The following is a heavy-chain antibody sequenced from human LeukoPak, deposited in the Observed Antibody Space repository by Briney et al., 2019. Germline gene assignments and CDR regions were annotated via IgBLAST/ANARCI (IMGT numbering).Heavy chain of an antibody. Sequence: GGSLRLSCAASGFTFSTYAMSWVRQAPGKGLEWVSTISGNGGSTYYADSVKGRFTNSRDNSKNTLYLQMNSLRAEDTAVYYCAKPPPDSSTWLFDYWGQGTLVTVSS. D-gene: IGHD6-13*01. V-gene: IGHV3-23*01. J-gene: IGHJ4*02. CDR3: AKPPPDSSTWLFDY. CDR1: GFTFSTYA. CDR2: ISGNGGST.